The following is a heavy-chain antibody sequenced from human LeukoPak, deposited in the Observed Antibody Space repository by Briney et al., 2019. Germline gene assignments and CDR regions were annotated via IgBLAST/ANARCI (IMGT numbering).Heavy chain of an antibody. J-gene: IGHJ6*03. CDR1: GYTFTSYG. V-gene: IGHV1-18*01. CDR2: ISAYNGNT. CDR3: ARDGDAVDYYYYYMDV. D-gene: IGHD4-23*01. Sequence: ASVKVSCKASGYTFTSYGISWVRQAPGQGLEWMGWISAYNGNTNYAQKLQGRVTMTTDTSTSTAYMELRSLRSDDTVVYYCARDGDAVDYYYYYMDVWGKGTTVTVSS.